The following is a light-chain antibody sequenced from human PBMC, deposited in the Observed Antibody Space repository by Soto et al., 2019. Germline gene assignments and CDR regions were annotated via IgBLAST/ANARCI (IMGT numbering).Light chain of an antibody. V-gene: IGLV2-14*01. CDR2: EVS. J-gene: IGLJ1*01. Sequence: QSVLTQPAAVSGSPGQSITISCTGTSSDVGGYNYVSWYQQHPGKAPKLMIYEVSNRPSGVSNRFSGSKSGNAASLTISGLQAEDEADYYCSSYTRSSTPYVFGTGTKV. CDR1: SSDVGGYNY. CDR3: SSYTRSSTPYV.